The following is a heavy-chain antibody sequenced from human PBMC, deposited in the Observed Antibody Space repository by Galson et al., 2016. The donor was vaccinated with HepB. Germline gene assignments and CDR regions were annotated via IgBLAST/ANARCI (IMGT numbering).Heavy chain of an antibody. CDR1: GYSFATYA. D-gene: IGHD3-22*01. J-gene: IGHJ5*02. CDR2: INAASGNT. Sequence: SVKVSCKASGYSFATYALHWVRRAPGQRLEWMGWINAASGNTKYSQMFQGRVTLTRDTSASTAYMELTSLRFEDTAVYYCARDGDFYDDGGYYYRWFDPWGQGTLVTVSS. CDR3: ARDGDFYDDGGYYYRWFDP. V-gene: IGHV1-3*01.